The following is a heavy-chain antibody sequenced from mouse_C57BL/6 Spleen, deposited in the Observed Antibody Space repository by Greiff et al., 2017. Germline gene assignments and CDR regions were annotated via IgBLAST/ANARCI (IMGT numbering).Heavy chain of an antibody. V-gene: IGHV5-17*01. CDR3: ARDYGSSYYFDY. CDR1: GFTFSDYG. CDR2: ISSGSSTI. D-gene: IGHD1-1*01. Sequence: EVQVVESGGGLVKPGGSLKLSCAASGFTFSDYGMHWVRQAPEKGLEWVAYISSGSSTIYYADTVKGRFTISRDNAKNTLFLQMTSLRSEDTAMYYCARDYGSSYYFDYWGQGTTRTVAS. J-gene: IGHJ2*01.